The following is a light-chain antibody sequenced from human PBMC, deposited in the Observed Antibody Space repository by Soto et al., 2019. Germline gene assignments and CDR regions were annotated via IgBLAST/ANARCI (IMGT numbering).Light chain of an antibody. CDR2: AVS. CDR1: SSDVDGYKY. J-gene: IGLJ3*02. Sequence: QSVLTQPASVSGSPGQSITISCTGTSSDVDGYKYVSWYQQHPGKAPKLMIYAVSNRPSGVSNRFSGSKSGDTASLTISGLQAEDEAAYYCSSYTSRSTFWVFGGGTKLTVL. V-gene: IGLV2-14*01. CDR3: SSYTSRSTFWV.